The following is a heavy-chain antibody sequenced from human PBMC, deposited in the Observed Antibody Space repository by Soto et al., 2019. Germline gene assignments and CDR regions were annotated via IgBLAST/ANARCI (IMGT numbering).Heavy chain of an antibody. CDR1: GFTFSSYG. Sequence: PGGSLRLSCAASGFTFSSYGMHWVRQAPGKGLEWVAVISYDGSNKYYADSVKGRFTISRDNSKNTLYLQMNSLRVEDTAVYYCARRQISPPTRGAASARGGMDVWGQGTTVTVSS. CDR2: ISYDGSNK. CDR3: ARRQISPPTRGAASARGGMDV. V-gene: IGHV3-30*03. J-gene: IGHJ6*02. D-gene: IGHD6-13*01.